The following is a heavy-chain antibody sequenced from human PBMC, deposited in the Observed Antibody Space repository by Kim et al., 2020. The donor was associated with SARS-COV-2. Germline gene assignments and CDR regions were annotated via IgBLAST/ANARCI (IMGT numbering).Heavy chain of an antibody. J-gene: IGHJ2*01. V-gene: IGHV3-23*01. CDR2: VSGSGGST. CDR1: GFTFRNYA. CDR3: AQVPAMVPWLLTLWYFDL. D-gene: IGHD3-22*01. Sequence: GGSLRLSCAASGFTFRNYAMSWVRQAPGKGLEWVSSVSGSGGSTYYADSVKGRFTISRDHSKNTLYLQMNSLRAEDTAVYYCAQVPAMVPWLLTLWYFDLWGRGTLVTVSS.